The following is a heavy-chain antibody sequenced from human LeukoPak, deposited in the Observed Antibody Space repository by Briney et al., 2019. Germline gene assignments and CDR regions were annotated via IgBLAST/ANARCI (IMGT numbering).Heavy chain of an antibody. V-gene: IGHV4-4*07. D-gene: IGHD6-19*01. Sequence: SETLSLTCTVSGGSMTNYYWSWIRQPAGKGLEWIGRIFSSGNINYNPSLKSRVTMSIDTSENQFSLKLNSVTAADTAVYYCAKMGSGWYSGNYWGQGTLVTVSS. CDR2: IFSSGNI. CDR1: GGSMTNYY. J-gene: IGHJ4*02. CDR3: AKMGSGWYSGNY.